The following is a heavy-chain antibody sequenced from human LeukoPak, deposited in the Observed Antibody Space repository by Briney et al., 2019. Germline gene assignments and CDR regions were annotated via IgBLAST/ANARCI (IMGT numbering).Heavy chain of an antibody. CDR2: IFHSGST. CDR3: ARDRGGSWLRRAVAFDI. CDR1: GGSITSSSYY. V-gene: IGHV4-39*07. Sequence: PSETLSLTCTVSGGSITSSSYYWVWIRQPPGKGLEWIGSIFHSGSTYYYASLKSRVTMSVDTSKNQFSLKLSSVTAADTAVYYCARDRGGSWLRRAVAFDIWGQGTMVTVSS. J-gene: IGHJ3*02. D-gene: IGHD6-13*01.